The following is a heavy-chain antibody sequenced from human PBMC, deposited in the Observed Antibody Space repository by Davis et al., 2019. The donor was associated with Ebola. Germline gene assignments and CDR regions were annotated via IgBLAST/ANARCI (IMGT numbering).Heavy chain of an antibody. CDR1: GFTVSNNY. V-gene: IGHV3-53*01. J-gene: IGHJ4*02. Sequence: GESLKISCAASGFTVSNNYMSWVRQAPGKGLEWVSVIYSGGSTYYADSVKGRFTISRHNSNNLLYLQMNSLRAEDTAVYYCAIPDCSGANCYSVYIKNWGQGTLVTVSS. CDR2: IYSGGST. CDR3: AIPDCSGANCYSVYIKN. D-gene: IGHD2-15*01.